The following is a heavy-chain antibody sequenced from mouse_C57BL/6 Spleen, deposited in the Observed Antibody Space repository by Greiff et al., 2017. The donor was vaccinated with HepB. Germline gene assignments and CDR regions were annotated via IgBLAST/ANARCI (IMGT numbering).Heavy chain of an antibody. Sequence: QLQLRQSGPELVKPGASVKISCKASGYAFSSSWMNWVKQRPGKGLEWIGRIYPGDGDTNYNGKFKGKATLTADKSSSTAYMQLSSLTSEDSAVYFCARSADPAWFAYWGQGTLVTVSA. CDR2: IYPGDGDT. CDR1: GYAFSSSW. V-gene: IGHV1-82*01. CDR3: ARSADPAWFAY. J-gene: IGHJ3*01.